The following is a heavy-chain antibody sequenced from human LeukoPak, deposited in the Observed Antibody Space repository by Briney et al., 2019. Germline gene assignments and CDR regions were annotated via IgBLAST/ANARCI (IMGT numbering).Heavy chain of an antibody. CDR1: GFTFRNYG. CDR2: ISNDGVNK. V-gene: IGHV3-30*18. CDR3: AKDVRDYYDSSGPLGGAFDI. D-gene: IGHD3-22*01. J-gene: IGHJ3*02. Sequence: GGSLRLSCAASGFTFRNYGMHWLRQAPGKGLEWVAVISNDGVNKFHEDAVKGRFTISRDNAKNSLYLQMNSLRAEDTALYYCAKDVRDYYDSSGPLGGAFDIWGQGTMVTVSS.